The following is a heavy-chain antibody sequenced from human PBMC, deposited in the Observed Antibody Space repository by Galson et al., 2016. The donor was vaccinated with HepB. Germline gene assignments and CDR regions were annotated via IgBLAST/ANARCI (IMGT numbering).Heavy chain of an antibody. CDR1: GGTLSNNA. CDR2: IIHMGNIA. Sequence: SVKVSCKASGGTLSNNAISWVRQAPGQGLEWMGGIIHMGNIADYAQKFQGRVMITADKSTSTVYMEVSSLRVEDTAVYYCARFGEKDQYYDILTGHYEYYYGMDVWGKGTTVTVSS. CDR3: ARFGEKDQYYDILTGHYEYYYGMDV. D-gene: IGHD3-9*01. V-gene: IGHV1-69*10. J-gene: IGHJ6*04.